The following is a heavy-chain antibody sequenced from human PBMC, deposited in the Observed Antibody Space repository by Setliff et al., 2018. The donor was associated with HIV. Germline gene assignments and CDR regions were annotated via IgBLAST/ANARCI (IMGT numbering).Heavy chain of an antibody. V-gene: IGHV4-39*01. Sequence: SETLSLTCTVSGGSISNTNYYWGWIRQPPGKGLEWIGNIFHNGNTYYNATLESRVAISVDTSKRQFSLRMNSVTAADTAVYYCVRVDSSTPRAVDIWGQGTMVTVSS. D-gene: IGHD5-12*01. CDR1: GGSISNTNYY. CDR3: VRVDSSTPRAVDI. J-gene: IGHJ3*02. CDR2: IFHNGNT.